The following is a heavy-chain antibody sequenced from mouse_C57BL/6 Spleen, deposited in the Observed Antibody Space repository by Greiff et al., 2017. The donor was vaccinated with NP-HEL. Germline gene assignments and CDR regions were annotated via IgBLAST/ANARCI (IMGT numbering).Heavy chain of an antibody. CDR3: ARWGGLLDV. Sequence: EVQLQQSGPGLVKPSQSLSLTCSVTGYSITSGYYWNWIRQFPGNKLEWMGYISYDGSNNYNPSLKNRISITRDTSKNQFFLKLNSVTTEDTATYYCARWGGLLDVWGTGTTVTVSS. J-gene: IGHJ1*03. CDR1: GYSITSGYY. CDR2: ISYDGSN. V-gene: IGHV3-6*01.